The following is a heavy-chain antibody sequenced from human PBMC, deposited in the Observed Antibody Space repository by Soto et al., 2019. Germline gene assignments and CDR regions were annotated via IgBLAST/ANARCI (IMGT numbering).Heavy chain of an antibody. CDR3: ARVSTYYYDSSRAFDI. D-gene: IGHD3-22*01. J-gene: IGHJ3*02. Sequence: PSETLSLTCTVSGGSISSSSYYWGWIRQPPGKGLEWIGSIYYSGSTYYNPSLKSRVTISVDTSKNQFSLKLSSVTAADTAVYYCARVSTYYYDSSRAFDIWGQGTMVT. V-gene: IGHV4-39*01. CDR2: IYYSGST. CDR1: GGSISSSSYY.